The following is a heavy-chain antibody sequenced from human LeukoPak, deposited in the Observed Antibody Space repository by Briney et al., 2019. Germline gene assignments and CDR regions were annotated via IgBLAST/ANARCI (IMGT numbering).Heavy chain of an antibody. J-gene: IGHJ6*02. CDR2: INHSGST. CDR3: ARDGAVAGDYYYGMDV. V-gene: IGHV4-34*01. Sequence: SETLSLTCAVYGGSFSGYYWSWIRQPPGKGLEWIGEINHSGSTNYNPSLKSRVTISVDTSKNQFSLKLSSVTAADTAVYYCARDGAVAGDYYYGMDVWGQGTMVTVSS. D-gene: IGHD6-19*01. CDR1: GGSFSGYY.